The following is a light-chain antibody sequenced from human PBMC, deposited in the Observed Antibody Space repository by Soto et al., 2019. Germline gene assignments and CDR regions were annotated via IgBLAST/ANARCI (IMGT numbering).Light chain of an antibody. J-gene: IGLJ2*01. Sequence: QSVLAQSPSASGTPGQTVTISCSGGSSNIGSYAVNWYQHVPGTAPKLVIYNDSQRPSGVSDRISASKSGTSASLASSGLLSEDEAEYLCAVWDGSLNSVLFGGGTKVTVL. CDR3: AVWDGSLNSVL. CDR1: SSNIGSYA. CDR2: NDS. V-gene: IGLV1-44*01.